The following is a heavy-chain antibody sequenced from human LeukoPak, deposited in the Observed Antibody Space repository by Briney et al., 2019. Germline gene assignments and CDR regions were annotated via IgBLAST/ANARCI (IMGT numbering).Heavy chain of an antibody. D-gene: IGHD1-26*01. J-gene: IGHJ5*02. CDR1: GYTFTSYG. CDR2: ISAYNGNT. Sequence: ASVKVSCKASGYTFTSYGISWVRQAPGQGLEWMGWISAYNGNTNYAQKFQGRVTMTEDTSTDTAYMELSSLRSEDTAVYYCARDNSVGDNAWWFDPWGQGTLVTVSS. V-gene: IGHV1-18*01. CDR3: ARDNSVGDNAWWFDP.